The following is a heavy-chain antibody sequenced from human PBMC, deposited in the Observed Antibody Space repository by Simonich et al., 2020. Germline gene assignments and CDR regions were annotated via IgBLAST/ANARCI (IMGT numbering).Heavy chain of an antibody. CDR1: GGSFSGYY. CDR2: INHSGRT. Sequence: QVQLQQWGAGLLKPSETLSLTCAVYGGSFSGYYWSWIRQPPGKGLEWIGEINHSGRTNYNPSLKSRVTISVDTSKNQFSLKLSAVTAADTAVYYCARGKGWKNAFDIWCQGTMVTVSS. V-gene: IGHV4-34*01. CDR3: ARGKGWKNAFDI. D-gene: IGHD1-1*01. J-gene: IGHJ3*02.